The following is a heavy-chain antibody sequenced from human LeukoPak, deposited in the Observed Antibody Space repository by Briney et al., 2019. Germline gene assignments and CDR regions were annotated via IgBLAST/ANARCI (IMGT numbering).Heavy chain of an antibody. V-gene: IGHV4-4*07. CDR1: GGSISSYY. Sequence: SETLSLTCTVSGGSISSYYWSWIRQPAGKGLEWIGRIYTSGSTNYNPSPKSRVTMSVDTSKNQFSLKLSSVTAADTAVYFCARDRWEGYCSGGSCQKTFDTWGQGTMVTVSS. D-gene: IGHD2-15*01. CDR2: IYTSGST. J-gene: IGHJ3*02. CDR3: ARDRWEGYCSGGSCQKTFDT.